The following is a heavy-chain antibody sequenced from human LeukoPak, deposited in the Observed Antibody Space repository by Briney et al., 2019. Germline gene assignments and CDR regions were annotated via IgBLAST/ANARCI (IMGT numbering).Heavy chain of an antibody. D-gene: IGHD6-13*01. V-gene: IGHV3-23*01. Sequence: GGSLRLSCAASGFTFSSYYMSWVRQAPGKGLELVSAINGGGVITHYADSVKGRFTISRDNSKNTLYLQMNSLRAEDTAVYYSVKDEPGSSWYRWGQGTLVTVSS. J-gene: IGHJ4*02. CDR3: VKDEPGSSWYR. CDR2: INGGGVIT. CDR1: GFTFSSYY.